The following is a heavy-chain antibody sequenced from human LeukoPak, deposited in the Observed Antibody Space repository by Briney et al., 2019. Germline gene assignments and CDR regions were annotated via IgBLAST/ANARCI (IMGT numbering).Heavy chain of an antibody. Sequence: ASVKVSCKASGYTFTSYDINWVRQATGQGLEWMRWMNPNSGNTGYAQKFQGRVTITRNTSISTAYMERSSLRSEDTAVYYCARGRRTRYCSSTSCYYFDYWGQGTLVTVSS. CDR1: GYTFTSYD. J-gene: IGHJ4*02. V-gene: IGHV1-8*03. CDR3: ARGRRTRYCSSTSCYYFDY. D-gene: IGHD2-2*01. CDR2: MNPNSGNT.